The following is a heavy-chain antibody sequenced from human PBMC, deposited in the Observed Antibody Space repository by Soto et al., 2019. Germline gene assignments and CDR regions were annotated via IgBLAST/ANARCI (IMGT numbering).Heavy chain of an antibody. Sequence: QAQLVESGGGVVQPGRSLRLSCAASGFAFSSYGMHWVRQAPGTGLEWVAVISYDGSLQHYADSVKGRFTISRDNSKNRVLLKKRSLRAGDKAVYYCVADRGYGHASVPYSWGQGTLVSVSS. CDR3: VADRGYGHASVPYS. D-gene: IGHD5-18*01. J-gene: IGHJ4*02. V-gene: IGHV3-30*13. CDR2: ISYDGSLQ. CDR1: GFAFSSYG.